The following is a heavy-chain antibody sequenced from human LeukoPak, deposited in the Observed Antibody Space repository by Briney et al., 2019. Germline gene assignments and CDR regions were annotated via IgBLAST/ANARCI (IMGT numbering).Heavy chain of an antibody. CDR2: IYHSGST. CDR1: GYSISSEYY. CDR3: ARQNGFGEEFDY. V-gene: IGHV4-38-2*01. D-gene: IGHD3-3*01. Sequence: SETLSLTCAVSGYSISSEYYWGWIRQPPGKGLEWIGSIYHSGSTYYNPSLESRVTMPVDTSKNQFSLKLPSVTAADTAVYYCARQNGFGEEFDYWGQGTLVTVSS. J-gene: IGHJ4*02.